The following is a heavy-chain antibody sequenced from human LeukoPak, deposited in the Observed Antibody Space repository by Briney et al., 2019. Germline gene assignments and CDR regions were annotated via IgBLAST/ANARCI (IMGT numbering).Heavy chain of an antibody. Sequence: KSSETLSLTCTVSGGSISNYYWNWIRQPPGKGLEWIGYIYHSGSTYYNPSLKSRVTISVDTSKNQFSLKLSSVTAADTAVYYCARDHSADAFDIWGQGTMVTVSS. J-gene: IGHJ3*02. CDR1: GGSISNYY. CDR2: IYHSGST. CDR3: ARDHSADAFDI. V-gene: IGHV4-59*12.